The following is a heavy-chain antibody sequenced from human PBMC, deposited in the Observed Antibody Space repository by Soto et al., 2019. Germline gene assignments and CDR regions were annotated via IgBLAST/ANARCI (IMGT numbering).Heavy chain of an antibody. D-gene: IGHD3-10*01. V-gene: IGHV1-46*01. J-gene: IGHJ4*02. Sequence: QVQLVQSGAEVKKPGASVKVSCKASGYTFTSYYMHWVRQAPGQGLEWMGIINPSGGSTSYAQKFQGRVTMTRDTSTSTVYMELSSLRSEDTAVYYCARRKGITMVRGEFDYWGQGTLVTVSS. CDR2: INPSGGST. CDR3: ARRKGITMVRGEFDY. CDR1: GYTFTSYY.